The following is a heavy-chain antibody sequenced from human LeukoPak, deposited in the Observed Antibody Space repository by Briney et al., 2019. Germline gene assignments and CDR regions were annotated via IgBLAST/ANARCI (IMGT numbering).Heavy chain of an antibody. J-gene: IGHJ4*02. CDR2: TYYRSKWSN. CDR1: GDSVSSNSVA. V-gene: IGHV6-1*01. Sequence: SQTLSLTCAISGDSVSSNSVAWNWITQSPSRGLEWLGRTYYRSKWSNDYAVSVRSRITINPDTSKNQFSLQLNSVTPADAAVYYCVRSRGGDFDHWGQGTLVTVSS. CDR3: VRSRGGDFDH. D-gene: IGHD3-16*01.